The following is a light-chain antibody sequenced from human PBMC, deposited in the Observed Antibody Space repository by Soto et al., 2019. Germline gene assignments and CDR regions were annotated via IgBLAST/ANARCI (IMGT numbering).Light chain of an antibody. Sequence: QSVLTQPPSVSGSPGQSVTISCTGTSTDFVSYNRVSWYQQPPGTAPKLMIYEVSKRPSGVPDRFSGSKSGNTASLTISGLQASDEADYYCSLYTSENAYVCGTGTKVAGL. V-gene: IGLV2-18*01. J-gene: IGLJ1*01. CDR1: STDFVSYNR. CDR3: SLYTSENAYV. CDR2: EVS.